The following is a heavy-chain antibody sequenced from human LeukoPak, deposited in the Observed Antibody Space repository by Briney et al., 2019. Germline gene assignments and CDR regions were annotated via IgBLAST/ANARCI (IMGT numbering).Heavy chain of an antibody. CDR3: YGANAEH. D-gene: IGHD4-23*01. CDR2: TNTDGSST. Sequence: GGSLRLSCAASGFTFSSYWMHWVRQAPGKGLVWVSGTNTDGSSTMYADSVKGRFTIARDNAKNTLYLQMNSLRAEGTAVYYCYGANAEHWGQGTLVTVSS. CDR1: GFTFSSYW. J-gene: IGHJ1*01. V-gene: IGHV3-74*03.